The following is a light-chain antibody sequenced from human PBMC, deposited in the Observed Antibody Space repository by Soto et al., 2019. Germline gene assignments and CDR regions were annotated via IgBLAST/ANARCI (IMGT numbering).Light chain of an antibody. CDR3: SSYTTRSTLV. V-gene: IGLV2-14*01. CDR2: DVT. Sequence: QSALTQPASVSGSPGQSITISCTGTTSDVGAYDFVSWYQHSPAKAPKLVTFDVTHQPPGISDRFSCSKSANTASLTISGPQAAYEALYYCSSYTTRSTLVFGGGTKLTVL. J-gene: IGLJ2*01. CDR1: TSDVGAYDF.